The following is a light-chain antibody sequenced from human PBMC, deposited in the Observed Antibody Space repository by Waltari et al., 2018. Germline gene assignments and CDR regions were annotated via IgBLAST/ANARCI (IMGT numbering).Light chain of an antibody. CDR1: QSVRSN. CDR3: QQYNNWPPSIT. Sequence: ELVMTQSPATLSVSPGERATLSCRASQSVRSNLAWYQQKPGQAPRLLIYGASTRATGIPARFSGSGSGTEFTLTITSMQSEDFAVYYCQQYNNWPPSITFGQGTRLEIK. V-gene: IGKV3-15*01. J-gene: IGKJ5*01. CDR2: GAS.